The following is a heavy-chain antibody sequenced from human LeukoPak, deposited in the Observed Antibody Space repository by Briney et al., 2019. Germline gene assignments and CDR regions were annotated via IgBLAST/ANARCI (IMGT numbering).Heavy chain of an antibody. CDR3: ARPVSGSSGWYYNY. Sequence: SETLSLTCAVYGGSSSGYYWSWIRQPPGKGLEWIGEIDPSGSTNYNPSLNRRVTIPVDKTKNQFSLKLSSVTAADTAVYYWARPVSGSSGWYYNYWGQGTLVIVSS. V-gene: IGHV4-34*01. CDR2: IDPSGST. D-gene: IGHD6-19*01. CDR1: GGSSSGYY. J-gene: IGHJ4*02.